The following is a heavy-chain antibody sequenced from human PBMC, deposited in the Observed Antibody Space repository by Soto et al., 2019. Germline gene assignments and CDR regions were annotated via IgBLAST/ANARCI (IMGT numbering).Heavy chain of an antibody. V-gene: IGHV1-3*01. J-gene: IGHJ6*02. CDR3: ASSNIVAAPYGMDV. CDR2: INAGNGNT. D-gene: IGHD6-13*01. CDR1: GYTFTRYA. Sequence: ASVKVSCKASGYTFTRYAMHWVRQAPGQRLEWMGWINAGNGNTKYSQKLQGRVTTTRDTSASTAYMELSSLRSEDTAVYYCASSNIVAAPYGMDVWGRGTVVTVSS.